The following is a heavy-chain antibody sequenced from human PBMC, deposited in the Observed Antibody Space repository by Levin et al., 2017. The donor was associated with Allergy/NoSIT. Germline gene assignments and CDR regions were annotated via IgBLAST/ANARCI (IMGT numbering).Heavy chain of an antibody. CDR1: GGSFSGYY. Sequence: SETLSLTCAVSGGSFSGYYWSWIRQPPGKGLEWIGETHHSEGTSYNPSLKSRLTISMDTSKKHFSLTLRSVTVADTAVYYCARGLPLDFDILLGPDVFDIWAQGTMVTVSS. J-gene: IGHJ3*02. D-gene: IGHD3-9*01. V-gene: IGHV4-34*01. CDR3: ARGLPLDFDILLGPDVFDI. CDR2: THHSEGT.